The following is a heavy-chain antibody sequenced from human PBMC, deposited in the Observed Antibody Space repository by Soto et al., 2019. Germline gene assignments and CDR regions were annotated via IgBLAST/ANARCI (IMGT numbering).Heavy chain of an antibody. CDR2: IRIKAYGGTT. CDR1: GFTFGDYT. V-gene: IGHV3-49*03. Sequence: QAGGSLRLSCTASGFTFGDYTMSWFRQAPGKGLEWVGFIRIKAYGGTTEYAASVKGRFTISRDDSKSIAYLQMNSLKTEDTAVYYCTRDFRPAQVADLGPCDYWGQGTLVTVSS. CDR3: TRDFRPAQVADLGPCDY. J-gene: IGHJ4*02. D-gene: IGHD6-19*01.